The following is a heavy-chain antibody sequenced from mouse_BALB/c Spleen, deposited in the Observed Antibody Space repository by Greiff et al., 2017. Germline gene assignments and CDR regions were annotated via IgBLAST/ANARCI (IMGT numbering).Heavy chain of an antibody. D-gene: IGHD2-4*01. CDR3: ARHGRGYDYDWYYFDY. J-gene: IGHJ2*01. CDR1: GFTFSSFG. V-gene: IGHV5-17*02. Sequence: EVMLVESGGGLVQPGGSRKLSCAASGFTFSSFGMHWVRQAPEQGLEWVAYISSGSSTIYYADTVKGRFTSSRDNPKNTLYLQMSSLKSEDTALYYCARHGRGYDYDWYYFDYWGQGTTLTVSS. CDR2: ISSGSSTI.